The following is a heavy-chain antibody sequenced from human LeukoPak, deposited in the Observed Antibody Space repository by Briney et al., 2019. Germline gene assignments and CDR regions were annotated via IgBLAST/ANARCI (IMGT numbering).Heavy chain of an antibody. J-gene: IGHJ4*02. CDR3: ARKGGLFDY. CDR2: IYYNGST. CDR1: GGSIRYYY. D-gene: IGHD2-15*01. Sequence: SSETVSLTCTGSGGSIRYYYWSWIRQSPGKGLEWIGYIYYNGSTNYNPSLKSRVTISVDMSKNQFSLKMSSVTAADTAVYYCARKGGLFDYWGQGRLVTVSS. V-gene: IGHV4-59*01.